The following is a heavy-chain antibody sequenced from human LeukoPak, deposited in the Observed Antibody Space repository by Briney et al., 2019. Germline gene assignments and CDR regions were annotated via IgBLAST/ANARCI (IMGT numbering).Heavy chain of an antibody. CDR3: ARVEGDGIAVAGTGGWYYYYYGMDV. CDR1: GYTFTSYD. CDR2: MNPNSGNT. D-gene: IGHD6-19*01. Sequence: ASVKVSCKASGYTFTSYDINWVRQATGQGLEWMGWMNPNSGNTGYAQKFQGRVTMTRNTSISTAYMELSSLRSEDTAVYYRARVEGDGIAVAGTGGWYYYYYGMDVWGQGTTVTVSS. V-gene: IGHV1-8*01. J-gene: IGHJ6*02.